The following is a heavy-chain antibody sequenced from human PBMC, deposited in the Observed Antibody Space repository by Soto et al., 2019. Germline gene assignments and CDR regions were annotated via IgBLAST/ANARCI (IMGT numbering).Heavy chain of an antibody. D-gene: IGHD6-19*01. CDR2: ISYDGSNK. J-gene: IGHJ6*02. Sequence: SLRLSCAASGFTFSSYAMHWVRQAPGKGLEWVAVISYDGSNKYYADSVKGRFTISRDNSKNTLYLQMNSLRAEDTAVYYCARVGGSGWYWDRWTNYYGMDVWGQGTTVTVS. CDR3: ARVGGSGWYWDRWTNYYGMDV. V-gene: IGHV3-30-3*01. CDR1: GFTFSSYA.